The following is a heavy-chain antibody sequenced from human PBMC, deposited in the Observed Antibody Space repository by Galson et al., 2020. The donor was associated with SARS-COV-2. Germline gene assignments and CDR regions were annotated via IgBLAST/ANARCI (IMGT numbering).Heavy chain of an antibody. CDR2: ISGSGGST. CDR1: GFTFSSYA. V-gene: IGHV3-23*01. D-gene: IGHD6-13*01. J-gene: IGHJ5*02. CDR3: AKVERIPGIAAAGVFWFDP. Sequence: GGSLRLSCAASGFTFSSYAMSWVRQAPGKGLEWVSAISGSGGSTYYADSVKGRFTISRDNSKNTLYLQMNSLRAEDTAVYYCAKVERIPGIAAAGVFWFDPWGQGTLVTVSS.